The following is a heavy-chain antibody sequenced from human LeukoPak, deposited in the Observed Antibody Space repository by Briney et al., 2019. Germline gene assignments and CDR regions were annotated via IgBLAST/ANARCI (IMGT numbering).Heavy chain of an antibody. J-gene: IGHJ4*02. Sequence: GGSLRLSCAAAGFIFRNYWMGWVRQAPGKGLEWVANIDEDGSEKYYVDSVKGRFIISRDNAKNSLYLQMNILRAEDTAVFYCLSGSGHCGQGTLVTVSS. V-gene: IGHV3-7*01. CDR3: LSGSGH. CDR1: GFIFRNYW. CDR2: IDEDGSEK. D-gene: IGHD3-10*01.